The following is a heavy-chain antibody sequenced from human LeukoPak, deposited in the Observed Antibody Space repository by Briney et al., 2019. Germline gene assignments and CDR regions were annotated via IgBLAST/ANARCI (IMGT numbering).Heavy chain of an antibody. CDR3: AREWSGFGELPDN. V-gene: IGHV3-74*01. CDR2: INSDGSST. D-gene: IGHD3-10*01. CDR1: GFTFSGHW. Sequence: GGSLRLSCAASGFTFSGHWMHWVRQAPGKGLVWVSRINSDGSSTSYADSVKGRFTISRDNAKNTLYLQMNRLRAEDTAMYYCAREWSGFGELPDNWGQGTLVTVS. J-gene: IGHJ4*02.